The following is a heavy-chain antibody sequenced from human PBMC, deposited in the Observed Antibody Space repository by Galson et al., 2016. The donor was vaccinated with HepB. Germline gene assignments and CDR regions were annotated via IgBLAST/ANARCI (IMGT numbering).Heavy chain of an antibody. J-gene: IGHJ6*02. CDR3: AKDKGVMTSYGMDV. Sequence: SLRLSCAASGFSFDDYTMHWVRQAPGKGLEWVSGISWNSGNIGYADSVRGRFTISRDNTKNSLYLQMNSLRADDTAFYYCAKDKGVMTSYGMDVWGQGTAVTVSS. D-gene: IGHD2-21*02. CDR2: ISWNSGNI. V-gene: IGHV3-9*01. CDR1: GFSFDDYT.